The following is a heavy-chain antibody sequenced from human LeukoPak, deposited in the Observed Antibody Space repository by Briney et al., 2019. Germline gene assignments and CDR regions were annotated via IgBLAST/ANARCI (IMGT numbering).Heavy chain of an antibody. CDR3: AKEGDFWSGPFDY. Sequence: GGSLRLSCETSGFIFSDFGMHWVRQAPGKGLEWVSAISGSGGSTYYADSVKGRFTISRDNSKNTLYLQMNSLRAEDTAVYYCAKEGDFWSGPFDYWGQGTLVTVSS. J-gene: IGHJ4*02. V-gene: IGHV3-23*01. CDR2: ISGSGGST. D-gene: IGHD3-3*01. CDR1: GFIFSDFG.